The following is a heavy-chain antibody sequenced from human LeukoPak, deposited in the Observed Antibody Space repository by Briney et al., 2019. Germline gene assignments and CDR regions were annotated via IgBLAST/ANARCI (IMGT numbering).Heavy chain of an antibody. CDR3: ARGPYSSGWYTTHYDY. V-gene: IGHV1-69*13. CDR2: IIPIFGTA. D-gene: IGHD6-19*01. Sequence: ASVKVSCKASGGTFSSYAISWVRQAPGQGLEWMGGIIPIFGTANYAQKFQGRVTITADESTSTAHMELSSLRSEDTAVYYCARGPYSSGWYTTHYDYWGQGTLVTVSS. CDR1: GGTFSSYA. J-gene: IGHJ4*02.